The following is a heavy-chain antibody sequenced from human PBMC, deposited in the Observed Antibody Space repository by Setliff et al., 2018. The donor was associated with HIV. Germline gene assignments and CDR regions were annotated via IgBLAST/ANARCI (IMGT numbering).Heavy chain of an antibody. J-gene: IGHJ4*02. CDR1: GFTFSNYE. CDR3: ARDDPAGGIDY. V-gene: IGHV3-48*03. D-gene: IGHD1-26*01. Sequence: GGSLRLSCAASGFTFSNYEMSWVRQAPGKGLEWVSYMTASGSTIYYADSVKGRFTVSRDNAKNSLYLQMNSLRAEDTAIYYCARDDPAGGIDYWGQGTLVTVSS. CDR2: MTASGSTI.